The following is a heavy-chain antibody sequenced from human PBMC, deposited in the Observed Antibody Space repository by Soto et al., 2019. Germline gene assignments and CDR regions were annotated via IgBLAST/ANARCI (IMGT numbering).Heavy chain of an antibody. V-gene: IGHV3-72*01. D-gene: IGHD6-13*01. CDR3: ARAKGSIWTDHASDI. J-gene: IGHJ3*02. CDR1: GFSFSDHY. Sequence: EVQLVESGGGLVQPGGSLRLSCAASGFSFSDHYMDWVRQAPGEGLEWVGRTRNKANSYTTEYAASVKGRFTISRDDSEKSLYLQMNSLKNEDTAVYYCARAKGSIWTDHASDIWGQGTMVTVSS. CDR2: TRNKANSYTT.